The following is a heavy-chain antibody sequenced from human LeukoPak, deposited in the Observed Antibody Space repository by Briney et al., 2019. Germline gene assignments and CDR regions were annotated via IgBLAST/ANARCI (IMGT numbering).Heavy chain of an antibody. J-gene: IGHJ4*02. CDR2: ISWNSGSI. CDR1: GSTFDDYA. Sequence: PGGSLRLSCAASGSTFDDYAMHWVRQAPGKGLEWVSGISWNSGSIGYADSVKGRFTISRDNAKNSLYLQMNSLRAEDTALYYCAKGPSRVAAAGYFDYWGQGTLVTVSS. CDR3: AKGPSRVAAAGYFDY. V-gene: IGHV3-9*01. D-gene: IGHD6-13*01.